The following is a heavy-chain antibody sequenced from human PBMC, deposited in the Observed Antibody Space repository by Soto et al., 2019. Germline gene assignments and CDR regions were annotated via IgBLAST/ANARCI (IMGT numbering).Heavy chain of an antibody. V-gene: IGHV1-2*02. J-gene: IGHJ4*02. CDR3: AREPATAKPEGVDF. CDR1: GYTFSDYY. Sequence: ASVKVSCKASGYTFSDYYIHWVRQAPGQGLEWMGWINPNSGGAKYAPKFQGGVTMTRDTSITTAYMELSRLRSGDTAVYYCAREPATAKPEGVDFWGQGTLVTVSS. CDR2: INPNSGGA. D-gene: IGHD1-1*01.